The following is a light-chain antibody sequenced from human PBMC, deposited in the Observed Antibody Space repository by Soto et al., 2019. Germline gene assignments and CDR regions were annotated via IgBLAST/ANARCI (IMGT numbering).Light chain of an antibody. CDR2: SNN. J-gene: IGLJ2*01. CDR3: VAWDDSLNGYVV. CDR1: SSNIGSNT. Sequence: QSALTQPASVSGSPGQRVTISCSGSSSNIGSNTVNWYQQLPGTAPKLVIYSNNQRPSGVPDRFSGSKSGTSASLAISGLQSEDEADYYCVAWDDSLNGYVVFGGGTKVTVL. V-gene: IGLV1-44*01.